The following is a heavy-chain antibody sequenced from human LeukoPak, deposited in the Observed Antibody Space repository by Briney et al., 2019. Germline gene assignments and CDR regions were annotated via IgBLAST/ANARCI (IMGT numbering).Heavy chain of an antibody. V-gene: IGHV3-74*01. J-gene: IGHJ4*02. CDR3: ARDRSSLGLWFGELRN. Sequence: GGSLRLSCAASGFTFSSYWMHWVRHAPGKGLVWVSRIYSDGSSTNYADSVKGRFTISRDNAKNTLYLQMNSLRAEDTAVYYCARDRSSLGLWFGELRNWGQGTLVTVSS. CDR2: IYSDGSST. D-gene: IGHD3-10*01. CDR1: GFTFSSYW.